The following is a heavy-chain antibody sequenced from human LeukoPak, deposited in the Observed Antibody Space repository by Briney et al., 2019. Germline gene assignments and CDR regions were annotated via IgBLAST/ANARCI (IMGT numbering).Heavy chain of an antibody. CDR2: ISAYNGST. CDR1: GYTFISYG. D-gene: IGHD6-19*01. J-gene: IGHJ6*02. Sequence: ASVKVSCKASGYTFISYGISWVRQAPGQGLEWMGWISAYNGSTNFAQKLQGRVTMTTDTSTSTAYMELRSLRSDDTAVYYCARDKGTAVANGMDVWGQGTTVTVSS. CDR3: ARDKGTAVANGMDV. V-gene: IGHV1-18*01.